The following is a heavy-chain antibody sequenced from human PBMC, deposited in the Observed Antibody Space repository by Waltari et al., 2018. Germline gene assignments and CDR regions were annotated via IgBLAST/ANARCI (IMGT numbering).Heavy chain of an antibody. D-gene: IGHD4-17*01. J-gene: IGHJ4*02. CDR3: AALPDGPDY. CDR1: GFHFRDSY. Sequence: QVQLVESGGGLVKPGGSLSLSCQASGFHFRDSYMRWFRQAPGKGLEWVSYISSSSSYTNYADSVKGRFTISRDNAKNSLYLQMNSLRAEDTAVYYCAALPDGPDYWGQGTLVTVSS. CDR2: ISSSSSYT. V-gene: IGHV3-11*06.